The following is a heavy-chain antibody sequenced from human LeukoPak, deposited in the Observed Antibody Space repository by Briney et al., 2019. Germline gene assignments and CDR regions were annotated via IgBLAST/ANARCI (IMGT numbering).Heavy chain of an antibody. D-gene: IGHD3-22*01. CDR3: ARLGHYYDSSGYTFDY. V-gene: IGHV4-59*01. Sequence: SETLSLTCTVSGGSISSYYWSWIRQPPGKGLEWIGYIYYSGSTNYNPSLKSRVAISVDTSKNQFSLKLSSVTAADTAVYYCARLGHYYDSSGYTFDYWGQGTLVTVSS. J-gene: IGHJ4*02. CDR2: IYYSGST. CDR1: GGSISSYY.